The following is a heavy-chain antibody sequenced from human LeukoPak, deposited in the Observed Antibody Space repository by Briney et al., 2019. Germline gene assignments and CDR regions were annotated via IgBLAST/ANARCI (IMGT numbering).Heavy chain of an antibody. Sequence: ASVKVSCKASGDTFTSYYMHWVRQAPGQGLEWMGIINPSGGSTVYAQKFQGRVTMTRDMSTSTVYMELSSLRSEDTAVYYCARDHSGEWESVSSWWFDPWGQGTLVIVSS. D-gene: IGHD1-26*01. CDR1: GDTFTSYY. CDR3: ARDHSGEWESVSSWWFDP. V-gene: IGHV1-46*01. J-gene: IGHJ5*02. CDR2: INPSGGST.